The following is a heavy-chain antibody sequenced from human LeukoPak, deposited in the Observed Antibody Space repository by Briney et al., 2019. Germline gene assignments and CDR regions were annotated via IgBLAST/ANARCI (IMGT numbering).Heavy chain of an antibody. CDR3: AKMAWGYCSSTSCYGLDY. J-gene: IGHJ4*02. CDR2: ISGSGGST. CDR1: GFTFSSYA. V-gene: IGHV3-23*01. D-gene: IGHD2-2*01. Sequence: PGGSLRLSCAASGFTFSSYAMSRVRQAPGKGLEWVSAISGSGGSTYYADSVKGRFTISRDNSKNTLYLQMNSLRAEDTAVYYCAKMAWGYCSSTSCYGLDYWGQGTLVTVSS.